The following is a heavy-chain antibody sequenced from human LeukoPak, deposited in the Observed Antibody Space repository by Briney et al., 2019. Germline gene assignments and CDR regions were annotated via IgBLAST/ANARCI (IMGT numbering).Heavy chain of an antibody. Sequence: SETLSLTCTVSGGSISSSNYYWGWIRQPPGEGLEWIGSIYYTGSTYYNPSLKSRITISVDTSKNQFSLKLSSVTAADTAVYYCARYSSGWRHFGMDVWGQGTTVTVSS. CDR2: IYYTGST. CDR3: ARYSSGWRHFGMDV. J-gene: IGHJ6*02. D-gene: IGHD6-19*01. V-gene: IGHV4-39*07. CDR1: GGSISSSNYY.